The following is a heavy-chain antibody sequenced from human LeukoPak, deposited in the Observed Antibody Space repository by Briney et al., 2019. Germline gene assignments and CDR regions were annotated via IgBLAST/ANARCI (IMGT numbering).Heavy chain of an antibody. CDR2: MNPNSGNT. Sequence: ASVKVSCKASGYTFTSYDINWVRQATGQGLEWMGWMNPNSGNTGYAQKFQGRVTITRNTSISTAYMELSSLRSEDTAVYYYARTYYDFWSGYYFRSNYYYMDVWGKGTTVTVSS. CDR3: ARTYYDFWSGYYFRSNYYYMDV. J-gene: IGHJ6*03. V-gene: IGHV1-8*03. D-gene: IGHD3-3*01. CDR1: GYTFTSYD.